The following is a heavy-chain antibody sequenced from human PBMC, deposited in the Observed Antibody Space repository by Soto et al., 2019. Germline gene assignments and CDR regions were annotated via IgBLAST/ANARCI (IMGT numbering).Heavy chain of an antibody. J-gene: IGHJ4*02. V-gene: IGHV3-74*01. CDR1: GFTFSSNW. Sequence: EVQLVESGGDLVQPGASLRLSCEASGFTFSSNWMHWVRQGPGKGLVWVSRMNPDGSTRGYADSVKGRFTISRDNARNTVFLQMSSLRAEDTAVYYCARGGEVGAGQYYLDDSWGQGTLVTVSS. CDR2: MNPDGSTR. CDR3: ARGGEVGAGQYYLDDS. D-gene: IGHD2-21*01.